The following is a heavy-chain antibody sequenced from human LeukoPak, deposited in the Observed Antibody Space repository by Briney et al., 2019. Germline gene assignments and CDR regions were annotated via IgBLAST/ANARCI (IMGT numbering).Heavy chain of an antibody. CDR2: IYSGGST. CDR1: GFTVSSNY. CDR3: ARGSCGGDCYLYYYYYYYMDV. J-gene: IGHJ6*03. Sequence: PGGSLRLSCAASGFTVSSNYMSWVRQAPGKGLEWVSVIYSGGSTYYADSVKGRFTISRDNSKNTLYLQMNSLRAEDTAVYYCARGSCGGDCYLYYYYYYYMDVWGKGTTVTISS. V-gene: IGHV3-66*01. D-gene: IGHD2-21*02.